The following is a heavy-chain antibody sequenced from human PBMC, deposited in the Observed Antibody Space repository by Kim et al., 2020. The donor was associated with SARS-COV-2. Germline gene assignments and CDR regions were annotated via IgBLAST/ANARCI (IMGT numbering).Heavy chain of an antibody. J-gene: IGHJ6*02. V-gene: IGHV3-33*06. D-gene: IGHD3-10*01. CDR3: AKETYGSGSYYTKYYYYYGMDV. CDR1: GFTFSSYG. Sequence: GGSLRLSCAASGFTFSSYGMHWVRQAPGKGLEWVAVIWYDGSNKYYADSVKGRFTISRDNSKNTLYLQMNSLRAEDTAVYYCAKETYGSGSYYTKYYYYYGMDVWGQGTTVTVSS. CDR2: IWYDGSNK.